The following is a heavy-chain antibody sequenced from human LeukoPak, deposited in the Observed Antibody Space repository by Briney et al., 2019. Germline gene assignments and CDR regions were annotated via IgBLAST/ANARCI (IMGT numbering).Heavy chain of an antibody. Sequence: GGSLRLTCSVSGFTFSTYDMHWVRQAPGEGLEYVSAISSNGDNKYYADSVKGRFTISRDYSKITLYLQMSSLGADDAAVYYWVRGTGYWGQGTLVTVSS. CDR3: VRGTGY. D-gene: IGHD3-16*01. V-gene: IGHV3-64D*06. CDR1: GFTFSTYD. J-gene: IGHJ4*02. CDR2: ISSNGDNK.